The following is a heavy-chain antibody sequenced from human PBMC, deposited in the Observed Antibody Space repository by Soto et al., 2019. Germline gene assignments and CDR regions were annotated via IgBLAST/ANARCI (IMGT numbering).Heavy chain of an antibody. V-gene: IGHV4-34*01. D-gene: IGHD6-13*01. CDR2: INHSGST. CDR1: GGSFSGYY. CDR3: ARLRLGVGSSWFYYYYGMDV. J-gene: IGHJ6*02. Sequence: SETLSLTCAVYGGSFSGYYWSWIRQPPGKGLGWIGEINHSGSTNYNPSLKSRVTISVDTSKNQFSLKLSSVTAADTAVYYCARLRLGVGSSWFYYYYGMDVWGQGTTVTV.